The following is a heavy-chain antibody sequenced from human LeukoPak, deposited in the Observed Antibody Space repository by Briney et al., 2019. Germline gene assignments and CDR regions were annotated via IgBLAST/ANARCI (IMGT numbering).Heavy chain of an antibody. CDR2: IYSSVNT. D-gene: IGHD2-8*01. CDR3: AQILGLMNDY. V-gene: IGHV4-39*01. J-gene: IGHJ4*02. Sequence: SETLSLTCTVSGDSISTSGYSWGSIRQPPGKRLWWIWTIYSSVNTYYNPCLKSRVTISVDTSKMQFSLRLNSVTAADTAVYYGAQILGLMNDYWGQGTLVTVSS. CDR1: GDSISTSGYS.